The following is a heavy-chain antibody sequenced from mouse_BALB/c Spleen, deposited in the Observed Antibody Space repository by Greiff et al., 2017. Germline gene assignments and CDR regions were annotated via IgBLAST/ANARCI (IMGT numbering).Heavy chain of an antibody. Sequence: EVHLVESGGDLVKPGGSLKLSCAASGFTFSSYGMSWVRQTPDKRLEWVATISSGGSYTYYPDSVKGRFTISRDNAKNTLYLQMSSLKSEDTAMYYCARHTIYYDYDSYFDYWGQGTTRTVSS. CDR3: ARHTIYYDYDSYFDY. D-gene: IGHD2-4*01. CDR1: GFTFSSYG. V-gene: IGHV5-6*01. J-gene: IGHJ2*01. CDR2: ISSGGSYT.